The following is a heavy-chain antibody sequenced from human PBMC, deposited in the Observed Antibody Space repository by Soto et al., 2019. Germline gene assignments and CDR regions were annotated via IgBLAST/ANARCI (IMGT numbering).Heavy chain of an antibody. Sequence: QVQLVQSGAEVKKPGASVRVSCKASGYTFTSYAMHWVRQAPGQSLEWMGWINAGNGETKYSQKFQGRVTISRDTSANTVDMELSSLRSEDTAVYYCARDVLSSIDYWGQGTLVTVSS. CDR1: GYTFTSYA. CDR3: ARDVLSSIDY. CDR2: INAGNGET. V-gene: IGHV1-3*01. J-gene: IGHJ4*02.